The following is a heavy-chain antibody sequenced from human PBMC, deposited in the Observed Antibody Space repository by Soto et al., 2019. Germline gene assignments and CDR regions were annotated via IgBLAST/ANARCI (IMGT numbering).Heavy chain of an antibody. Sequence: KPSETLSLTCTVSGGSISSGDYYWSWIRQPPGKGLEWIGYIYYSGSTYYNPSLKSRVTISVDTSKNQFSLKLSSVTAADTAVYYCARGRGAARPGWFDPWGQGTLVTVSS. CDR3: ARGRGAARPGWFDP. CDR1: GGSISSGDYY. V-gene: IGHV4-30-4*01. CDR2: IYYSGST. J-gene: IGHJ5*02. D-gene: IGHD6-6*01.